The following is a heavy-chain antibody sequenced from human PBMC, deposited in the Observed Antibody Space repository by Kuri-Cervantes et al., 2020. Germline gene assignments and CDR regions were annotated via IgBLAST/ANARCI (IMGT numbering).Heavy chain of an antibody. V-gene: IGHV1-8*01. D-gene: IGHD3-3*01. CDR2: MNPNSGNT. CDR3: ARSRRYYDFWSGYSRYYFDY. J-gene: IGHJ4*02. CDR1: GYTFTSYD. Sequence: ASVKVSCKASGYTFTSYDINWVRQATEQGLEWMGWMNPNSGNTGYAQKFRGRVTMTRNTSISTAYMELSSLRSEDTAVYYCARSRRYYDFWSGYSRYYFDYWGQGTLVTVSS.